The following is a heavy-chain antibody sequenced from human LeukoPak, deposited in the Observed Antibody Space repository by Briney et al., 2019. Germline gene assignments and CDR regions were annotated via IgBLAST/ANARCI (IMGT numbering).Heavy chain of an antibody. Sequence: SETLSLTCAVYGGSFSGYYWSWIRQPPGKGLEWIGEINHSGSTNYNPSLKSRVTISVDTSKNQFSLKLTSVTAADTAVYYCARTTVTPPDYYYYGMDVWGQGTTVTVSS. J-gene: IGHJ6*02. CDR3: ARTTVTPPDYYYYGMDV. CDR1: GGSFSGYY. D-gene: IGHD4-17*01. CDR2: INHSGST. V-gene: IGHV4-34*01.